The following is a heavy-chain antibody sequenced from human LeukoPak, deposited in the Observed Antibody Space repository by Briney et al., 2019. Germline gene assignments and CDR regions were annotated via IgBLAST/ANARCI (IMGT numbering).Heavy chain of an antibody. Sequence: SETLSLTCTVSGGSISSYYWSWIRQPPGKGLEWIGYIYYSGSTNYNPSLKSRVTISVDTSKNQFSLKLSSVTAADTAAYYCARAPRDGYNDYWGQGTLVTVSS. CDR3: ARAPRDGYNDY. D-gene: IGHD5-24*01. CDR1: GGSISSYY. J-gene: IGHJ4*02. V-gene: IGHV4-59*01. CDR2: IYYSGST.